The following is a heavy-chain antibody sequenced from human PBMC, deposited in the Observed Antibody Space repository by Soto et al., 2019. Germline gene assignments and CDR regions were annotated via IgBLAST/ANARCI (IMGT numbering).Heavy chain of an antibody. CDR2: IGVSDGAT. CDR1: GFIFRNNG. Sequence: GGSLRLSCAVSGFIFRNNGVSWVRQAPGKGLEWVSSIGVSDGATYYADSVKARFTISRDNSKDTLYLQMNNLRTDDTALYYCAKGGVIATFGGVVVPYYFDSWGQGTPVTVSS. D-gene: IGHD3-16*02. CDR3: AKGGVIATFGGVVVPYYFDS. J-gene: IGHJ4*02. V-gene: IGHV3-23*01.